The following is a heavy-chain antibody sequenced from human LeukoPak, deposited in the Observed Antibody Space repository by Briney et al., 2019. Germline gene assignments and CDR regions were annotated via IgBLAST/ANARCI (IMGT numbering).Heavy chain of an antibody. CDR2: ISANKGNT. CDR1: GYIFTTYG. D-gene: IGHD2-8*01. J-gene: IGHJ5*02. Sequence: ASVRVSCKASGYIFTTYGISWVRQAPGQGLEWMGWISANKGNTNYAQRLQGRVPMTRDTSTSTAYMEPRSLRSDDTAIYYCVRDIQWRFDRWGQGTLVTVSS. V-gene: IGHV1-18*04. CDR3: VRDIQWRFDR.